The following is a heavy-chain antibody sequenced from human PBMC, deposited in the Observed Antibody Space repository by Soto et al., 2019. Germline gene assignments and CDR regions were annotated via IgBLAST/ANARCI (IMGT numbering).Heavy chain of an antibody. CDR3: ARHDLEWLFSY. CDR1: GGSISSSSYY. D-gene: IGHD3-3*01. V-gene: IGHV4-39*01. J-gene: IGHJ4*02. CDR2: IYYSGST. Sequence: SETLSLTCTVSGGSISSSSYYWGWIRQPPGKGLEWIGSIYYSGSTYYNPSLKSRVTISVDTSKNQFSLKLSSVTAADTAVYYCARHDLEWLFSYWGQGTLVTVSS.